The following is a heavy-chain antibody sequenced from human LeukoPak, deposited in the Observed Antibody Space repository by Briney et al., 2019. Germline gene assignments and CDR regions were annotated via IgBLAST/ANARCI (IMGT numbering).Heavy chain of an antibody. Sequence: SETLSLTCTVSGGSISSGGYYWSWIRQHPGKGLEWIGYIYYSGSTYYNPSLKSRVTISVDTSKNQFSLKLSSVTAADTAVYYCARDRPSYGSGSYYLDYWGQGTLVTVSP. V-gene: IGHV4-31*03. CDR1: GGSISSGGYY. CDR2: IYYSGST. D-gene: IGHD3-10*01. CDR3: ARDRPSYGSGSYYLDY. J-gene: IGHJ4*02.